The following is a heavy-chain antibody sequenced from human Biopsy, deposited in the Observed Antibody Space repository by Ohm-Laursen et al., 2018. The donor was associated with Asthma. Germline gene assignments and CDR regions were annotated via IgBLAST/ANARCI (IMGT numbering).Heavy chain of an antibody. Sequence: PSPPPPLSWGSPHRGGFYLGWGRPPPGEGPGGVGDIYYIGSTYYNPSLKSRVAISLDTSKNQFSLKLSSVTAADTAVYFCARRGGVRRYFDYWGQGTLVTVSS. CDR3: ARRGGVRRYFDY. V-gene: IGHV4-30-4*01. D-gene: IGHD3-16*01. CDR2: IYYIGST. J-gene: IGHJ4*02. CDR1: WGSPHRGGFY.